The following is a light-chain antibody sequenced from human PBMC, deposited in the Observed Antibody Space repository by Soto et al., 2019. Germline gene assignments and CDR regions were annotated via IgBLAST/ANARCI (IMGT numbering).Light chain of an antibody. CDR2: GAS. J-gene: IGKJ1*01. CDR3: QQYGSSPWT. CDR1: QSVRSNY. V-gene: IGKV3-20*01. Sequence: EIVLTQSPGTLSLSPGEGATLSCRASQSVRSNYLAWYQQKPGQAPRLLIYGASSRATGIPDRFSGSGSGTDFTLTISRLEPEDFAVYYCQQYGSSPWTLGQGTKVDIK.